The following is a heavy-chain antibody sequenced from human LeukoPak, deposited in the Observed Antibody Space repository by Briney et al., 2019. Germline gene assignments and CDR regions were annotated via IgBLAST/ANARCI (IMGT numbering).Heavy chain of an antibody. Sequence: VASVKVSCKASGYTFTGYYMHWVRQAPGQGLEWMGRINPNSGGTNYAQKFQGRVAMTRDTSISTAYMELSRLRSDDTAVYYCARGALSLLWFDPWGQGTLVTVSS. V-gene: IGHV1-2*06. CDR2: INPNSGGT. CDR1: GYTFTGYY. D-gene: IGHD3-10*01. J-gene: IGHJ5*02. CDR3: ARGALSLLWFDP.